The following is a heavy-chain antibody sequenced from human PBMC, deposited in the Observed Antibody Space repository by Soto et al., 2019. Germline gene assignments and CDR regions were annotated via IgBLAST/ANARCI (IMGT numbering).Heavy chain of an antibody. J-gene: IGHJ5*02. V-gene: IGHV3-66*01. CDR3: TRRPGS. D-gene: IGHD7-27*01. Sequence: EVQLVESGGGLVQPGESLRLSCAASGFTVSNNYMSLVRQAPGKGLEWVSFIYSGGNTYYADSVKGRFTISRDKSKNTLYLQMNNLRVEAKAVYYCTRRPGSWGQGTLFTVSS. CDR1: GFTVSNNY. CDR2: IYSGGNT.